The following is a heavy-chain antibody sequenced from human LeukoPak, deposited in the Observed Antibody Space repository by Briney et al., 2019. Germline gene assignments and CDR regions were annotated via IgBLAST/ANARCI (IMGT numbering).Heavy chain of an antibody. CDR2: TYYRSKWYN. CDR3: ARGWYYMGAFDI. D-gene: IGHD6-13*01. CDR1: GDSVSSNSAA. Sequence: SQTLSLTCAISGDSVSSNSAAWNWIRQSPSRGLEWLGRTYYRSKWYNDYAVSVTSRIPINPDPSKNQFSLQLNSVTPEDTAVYYCARGWYYMGAFDIWGQGTMVTVSS. J-gene: IGHJ3*02. V-gene: IGHV6-1*01.